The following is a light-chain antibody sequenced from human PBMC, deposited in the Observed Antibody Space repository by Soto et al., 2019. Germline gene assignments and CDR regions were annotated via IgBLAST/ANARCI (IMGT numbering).Light chain of an antibody. J-gene: IGKJ1*01. CDR3: QQYYSTPWT. V-gene: IGKV4-1*01. CDR1: QSVLYSSNNKNY. Sequence: DIVMTQSPDSLAVSLGERATINCKSSQSVLYSSNNKNYLAWYQQKPGQPPKLLIYWASTRESGVPDRFSGRGSGTVFTLTISSLKAEDGAVYYCQQYYSTPWTFGQGTKVKIK. CDR2: WAS.